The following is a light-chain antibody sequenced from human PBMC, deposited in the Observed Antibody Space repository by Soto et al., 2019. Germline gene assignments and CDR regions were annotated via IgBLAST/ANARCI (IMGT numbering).Light chain of an antibody. Sequence: EIVMTQSPATLSVSPGERATLSCRASQSVSSDLAWYHQKPGQAPRLLIYGASARATGSRARFSGSGCGTEFTLTINSLQSEDFAVYYCQQYNNWPRTFGQGTRWIS. CDR2: GAS. CDR3: QQYNNWPRT. V-gene: IGKV3-15*01. CDR1: QSVSSD. J-gene: IGKJ1*01.